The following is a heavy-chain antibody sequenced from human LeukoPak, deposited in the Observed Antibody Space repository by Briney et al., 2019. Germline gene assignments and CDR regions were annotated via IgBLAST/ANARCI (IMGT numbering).Heavy chain of an antibody. CDR3: ARAARLTGTTSYYYGMDV. CDR2: IYTSGST. J-gene: IGHJ6*02. V-gene: IGHV4-4*07. D-gene: IGHD1-7*01. CDR1: GGSISSYY. Sequence: SETLSLTCTVSGGSISSYYWSWIRQPAGKGLEWIGRIYTSGSTNYNPSLKSRATMSVDTSKNQFSLKLSSVTAADTAVYYCARAARLTGTTSYYYGMDVWGQGTTVTVSS.